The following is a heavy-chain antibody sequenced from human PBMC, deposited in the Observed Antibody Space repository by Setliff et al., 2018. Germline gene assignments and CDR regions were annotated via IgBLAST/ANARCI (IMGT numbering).Heavy chain of an antibody. J-gene: IGHJ4*02. V-gene: IGHV1-2*02. CDR1: GYTFTGYY. CDR3: ARVQLEEMATIFLDY. D-gene: IGHD5-12*01. Sequence: ASVKVSCKASGYTFTGYYMHWVRQAPGQGLEWMGWINPNSGGTNYAQKFQGRVTMTRDTSISTAYMELSRLRSDDTAVYYCARVQLEEMATIFLDYWGQGTLVTVSS. CDR2: INPNSGGT.